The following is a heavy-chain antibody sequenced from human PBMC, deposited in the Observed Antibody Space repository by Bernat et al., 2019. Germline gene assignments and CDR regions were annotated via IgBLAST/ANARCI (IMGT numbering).Heavy chain of an antibody. J-gene: IGHJ1*01. V-gene: IGHV3-74*01. CDR1: GFTLSSNW. D-gene: IGHD3-22*01. Sequence: EVQLVESGGGLVQPGGSLRLSCAASGFTLSSNWMHWVRQAPGKGLVWVSRINTDETKTDYADSVKGRFTISRDNAKNTVHLHMNSLRVEDTAVYYCGKMGDYDSSGFYGFVQHWGQGTLVSVSS. CDR3: GKMGDYDSSGFYGFVQH. CDR2: INTDETKT.